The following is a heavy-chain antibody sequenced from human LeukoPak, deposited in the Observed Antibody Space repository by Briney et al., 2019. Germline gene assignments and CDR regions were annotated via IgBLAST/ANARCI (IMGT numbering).Heavy chain of an antibody. CDR3: AREAGDIVVANFDY. CDR2: INPNSGGT. Sequence: VASVKVSCKASGYTFTGYYMHWVRQAPGQGLEWMGWINPNSGGTNYAQKFQGRVTMTRDTSISTAYMELSRLRSDDTAVYYCAREAGDIVVANFDYWGQGTLVTVSS. D-gene: IGHD2-2*01. CDR1: GYTFTGYY. V-gene: IGHV1-2*02. J-gene: IGHJ4*02.